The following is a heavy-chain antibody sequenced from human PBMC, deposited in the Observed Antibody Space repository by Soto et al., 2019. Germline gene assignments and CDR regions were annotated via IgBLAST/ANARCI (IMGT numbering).Heavy chain of an antibody. V-gene: IGHV3-9*01. D-gene: IGHD3-22*01. Sequence: GGSLRLSCGGSGFSFDDYTMHWVRQAPGKGPEWVASLSWNSGFSGYADSVKGRFTISRDNAQSSVHLQMNNLRTEDTALYYCAKGRGTIVVTDAYDIWGQGTMVTVS. CDR1: GFSFDDYT. J-gene: IGHJ3*02. CDR3: AKGRGTIVVTDAYDI. CDR2: LSWNSGFS.